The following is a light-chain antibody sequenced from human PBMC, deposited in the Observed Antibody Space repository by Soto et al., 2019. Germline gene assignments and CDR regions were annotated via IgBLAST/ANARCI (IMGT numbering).Light chain of an antibody. CDR3: QQYGSSPST. V-gene: IGKV3-20*01. J-gene: IGKJ2*01. CDR1: QRVSSNY. CDR2: GAS. Sequence: EIVLTQSPGTLSLSPGERATLSCRASQRVSSNYLAWYQQKPGQAPRLLIYGASDRPSGIPERFSGSGSGTNFTLTISRLEPEDFAVYYCQQYGSSPSTFGQGTKLEI.